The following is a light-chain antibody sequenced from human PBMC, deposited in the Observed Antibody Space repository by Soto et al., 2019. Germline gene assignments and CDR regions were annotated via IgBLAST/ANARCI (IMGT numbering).Light chain of an antibody. V-gene: IGLV1-40*01. CDR2: ANS. J-gene: IGLJ1*01. CDR1: NADLGAGFD. Sequence: QSALTQPPSVSGAPGQSVTISCTGSNADLGAGFDVNWYQQLPGPAPRLLIYANSNRPSGVPERFSGSRSGTSASLAITGLQAEDEADYYCQSYDSTLSTYVFGTGTQLTVL. CDR3: QSYDSTLSTYV.